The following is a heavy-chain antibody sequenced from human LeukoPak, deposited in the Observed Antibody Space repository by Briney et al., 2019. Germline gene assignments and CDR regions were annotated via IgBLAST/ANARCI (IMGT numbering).Heavy chain of an antibody. D-gene: IGHD3-22*01. CDR2: IKSSGSSV. CDR1: GFIFNNYS. V-gene: IGHV3-21*01. Sequence: PGGSLRLSCAASGFIFNNYSMDWVRQAPGKGLEWVSSIKSSGSSVYYADSVKGRFTISRDNAKSSLYLQMNSLRAEDTAVYYCARGGAASYYYETSGHLIDFWGQGTLVTVSS. J-gene: IGHJ4*02. CDR3: ARGGAASYYYETSGHLIDF.